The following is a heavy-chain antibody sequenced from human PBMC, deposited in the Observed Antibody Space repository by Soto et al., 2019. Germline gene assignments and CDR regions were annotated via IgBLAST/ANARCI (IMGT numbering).Heavy chain of an antibody. CDR2: IKSKSEGGTT. J-gene: IGHJ5*02. CDR1: GFTFSNAW. CDR3: TTDSSDEDWFYH. Sequence: EVQLVESGGGLVKPGGSLRLSCAASGFTFSNAWMSWVRQAPGKGLEWVGRIKSKSEGGTTDYSAPVKGRFTNSRADSNNTLYLQMTSIKTDDAAVYYCTTDSSDEDWFYHWSKGSLVTVSS. V-gene: IGHV3-15*01.